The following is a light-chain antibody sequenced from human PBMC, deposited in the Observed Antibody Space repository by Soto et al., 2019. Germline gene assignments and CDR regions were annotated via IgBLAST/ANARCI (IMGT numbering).Light chain of an antibody. CDR3: GTWHGSLRTGV. CDR2: DND. CDR1: GSNIGNNY. J-gene: IGLJ1*01. Sequence: QSVLTQPPSVSAAPGQRVTISCSGSGSNIGNNYVSWYQQLPGTAPKLLICDNDKRPSGIPDRFSGSKSGTSATLGITGLQTGDEADYYCGTWHGSLRTGVFGTGTKLTVL. V-gene: IGLV1-51*01.